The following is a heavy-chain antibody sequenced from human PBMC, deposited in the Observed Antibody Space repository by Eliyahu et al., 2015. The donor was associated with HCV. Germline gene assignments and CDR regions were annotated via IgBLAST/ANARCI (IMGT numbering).Heavy chain of an antibody. J-gene: IGHJ4*02. CDR2: ITGDGSTT. V-gene: IGHV3-74*03. CDR3: ARVGYTYGYLY. D-gene: IGHD5-18*01. Sequence: EVQLVESGGGLVQPGGSLRLSCAASGFTFSSYWMPWVRQAPGKGPXWVSRITGDGSTTTYADSVKGRFTISRDNAKNTVYLQMNSLRADDTAVYYCARVGYTYGYLYWGQGSLVTVSS. CDR1: GFTFSSYW.